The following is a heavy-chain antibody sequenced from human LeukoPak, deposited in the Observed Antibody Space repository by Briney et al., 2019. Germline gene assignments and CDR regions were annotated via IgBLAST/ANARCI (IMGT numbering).Heavy chain of an antibody. D-gene: IGHD6-19*01. V-gene: IGHV1-2*02. Sequence: AAVQVSRKASVYTFTGYYMHWVRQAPGQGVEWVGWINPNRGGTNYAQKFQGRVTMTRDTSISTAYMELSRLRSDDTAVYYCARVGLIAVADHDAFDIWGQGTMVTVSS. J-gene: IGHJ3*02. CDR2: INPNRGGT. CDR1: VYTFTGYY. CDR3: ARVGLIAVADHDAFDI.